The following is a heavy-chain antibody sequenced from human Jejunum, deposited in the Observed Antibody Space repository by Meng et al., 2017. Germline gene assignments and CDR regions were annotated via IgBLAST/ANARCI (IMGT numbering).Heavy chain of an antibody. CDR3: AKHLVIAGRYWIDP. D-gene: IGHD6-6*01. CDR2: ITGSAGNT. V-gene: IGHV3-23*01. J-gene: IGHJ5*02. CDR1: GFTFTSYA. Sequence: GESLKISCEASGFTFTSYAMGWVRQTPEKGLEWVSTITGSAGNTYYTDSVRGRFTISRDNSKTTLYLQMSSLRAEDTAIYYCAKHLVIAGRYWIDPWGQGTLVTVSS.